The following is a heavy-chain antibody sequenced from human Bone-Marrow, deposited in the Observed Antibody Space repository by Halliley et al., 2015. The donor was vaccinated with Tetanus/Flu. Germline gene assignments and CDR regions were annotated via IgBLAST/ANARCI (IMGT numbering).Heavy chain of an antibody. J-gene: IGHJ4*02. D-gene: IGHD6-19*01. CDR2: IYYSGST. Sequence: TLSLTCTVSGGSISSNYWCWIRQTPGKGLEWIGYIYYSGSTNYNPSLKSRVTISIDTSKNQFSLRLNSVTAADTAVYYCAKDRGSGWFGIDYWGQGILVTVSS. CDR1: GGSISSNY. CDR3: AKDRGSGWFGIDY. V-gene: IGHV4-59*01.